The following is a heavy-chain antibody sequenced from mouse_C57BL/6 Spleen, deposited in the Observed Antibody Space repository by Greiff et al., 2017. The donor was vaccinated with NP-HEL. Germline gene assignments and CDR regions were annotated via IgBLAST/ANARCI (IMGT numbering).Heavy chain of an antibody. CDR3: ARDSYYYGSSAGNYAMDY. CDR2: INPNNGGT. Sequence: VQLQQSGPELVKPGASVKIPCKASGYTFTDYNMDWVKQSHGKSLEWIGDINPNNGGTIYNQKFKGKATLTVDKSSSTAYMELRSLTSEDTAVYYCARDSYYYGSSAGNYAMDYWGQGTSVTVSS. CDR1: GYTFTDYN. J-gene: IGHJ4*01. V-gene: IGHV1-18*01. D-gene: IGHD1-1*01.